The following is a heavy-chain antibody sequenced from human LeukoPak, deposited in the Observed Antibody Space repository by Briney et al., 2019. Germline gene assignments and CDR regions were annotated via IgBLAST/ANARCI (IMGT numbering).Heavy chain of an antibody. Sequence: GGSLRLSCTATGYTFTNYWIAWVRQMPGRGLEWLGMMYPGDSDVRYSSSFAGQITISVDRATSTTHLQWSSLKASDTGIYFCARRRYSSGPADYWGQGTPVIASS. D-gene: IGHD6-19*01. CDR1: GYTFTNYW. J-gene: IGHJ4*02. CDR2: MYPGDSDV. V-gene: IGHV5-51*01. CDR3: ARRRYSSGPADY.